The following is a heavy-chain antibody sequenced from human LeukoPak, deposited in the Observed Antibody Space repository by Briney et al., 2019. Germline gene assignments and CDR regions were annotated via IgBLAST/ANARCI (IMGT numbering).Heavy chain of an antibody. CDR1: GGTFSSYA. CDR3: AAGPFYDITGYHLNY. V-gene: IGHV1-24*01. Sequence: GASVKVSCKASGGTFSSYAISWVRQAPGRGLEWVGGYDPEEGRRVFGPRFHGRVTMTEYTSTATAYMELSSLRSDDTAVYYCAAGPFYDITGYHLNYWGRGTLVAVSS. CDR2: YDPEEGRR. D-gene: IGHD3-22*01. J-gene: IGHJ4*02.